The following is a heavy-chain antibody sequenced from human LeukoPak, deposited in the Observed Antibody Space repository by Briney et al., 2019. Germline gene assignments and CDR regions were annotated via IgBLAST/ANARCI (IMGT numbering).Heavy chain of an antibody. CDR2: INHSGST. D-gene: IGHD3-10*01. J-gene: IGHJ4*02. CDR1: GGPFSGYY. V-gene: IGHV4-34*01. Sequence: SETLSLTCAAYGGPFSGYYWSWIRQPPGKGLEWIGEINHSGSTNYNPSLKSRVTISVDTSKNQFSLKLSSVTAADTAVYYCARDRAMVRGVIKRDYWGQGTLVTVSS. CDR3: ARDRAMVRGVIKRDY.